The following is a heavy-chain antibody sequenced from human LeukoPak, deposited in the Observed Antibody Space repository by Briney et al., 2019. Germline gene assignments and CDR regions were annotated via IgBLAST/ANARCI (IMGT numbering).Heavy chain of an antibody. V-gene: IGHV1-69*13. Sequence: ASVKVSCKASGGTFSSYAISWVRQAPGQGLEWMGGIIPIFGTANYAQKFQGRVTITADESTSTAYMELSSLRSEDTAVYYCARAQTPYYYDSSGYYNFDYWGQGTLVTASS. J-gene: IGHJ4*02. D-gene: IGHD3-22*01. CDR2: IIPIFGTA. CDR1: GGTFSSYA. CDR3: ARAQTPYYYDSSGYYNFDY.